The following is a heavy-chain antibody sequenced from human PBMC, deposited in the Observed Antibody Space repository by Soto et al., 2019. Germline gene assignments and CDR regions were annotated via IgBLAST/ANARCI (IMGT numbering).Heavy chain of an antibody. J-gene: IGHJ6*02. CDR3: AIGGGQIYYSGMDV. D-gene: IGHD3-3*01. CDR2: ISAGAVAT. Sequence: PGGSLRLSCAASGFTFSSYAMSWVRQAPGKGLEWVSAISAGAVATNYADSVKGRFTISRDNSKNSLFLHLNSLSAGDTAVYYCAIGGGQIYYSGMDVWGQGTTVTVSS. CDR1: GFTFSSYA. V-gene: IGHV3-23*01.